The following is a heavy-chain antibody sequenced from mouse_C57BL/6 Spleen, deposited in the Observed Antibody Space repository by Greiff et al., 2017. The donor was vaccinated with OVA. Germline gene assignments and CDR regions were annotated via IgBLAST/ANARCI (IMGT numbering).Heavy chain of an antibody. CDR3: ARERAVYYEYDGDWYCDV. V-gene: IGHV5-16*01. J-gene: IGHJ1*03. CDR1: GFTFSDYY. D-gene: IGHD2-4*01. CDR2: INSDGSST. Sequence: EVKLVESEGGLVQPGSSMKLSCTASGFTFSDYYMAWVRQVPEKGLEWVANINSDGSSTYYLDSLKSRFIISRDNAKNILYLQRSRLRSEDTATYDCARERAVYYEYDGDWYCDVWGTGTTVTVSS.